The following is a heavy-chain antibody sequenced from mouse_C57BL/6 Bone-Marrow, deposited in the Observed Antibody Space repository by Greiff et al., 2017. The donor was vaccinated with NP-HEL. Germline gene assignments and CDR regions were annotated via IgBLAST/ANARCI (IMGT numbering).Heavy chain of an antibody. CDR3: ARRYYGSSGGFAY. V-gene: IGHV1-81*01. J-gene: IGHJ3*01. CDR2: IYPRSGNT. Sequence: VQLKQSGAELARPGASVKLSCKASGYTFTSYGISWVKQRTGQGLEWIGEIYPRSGNTYYNEKFKGKATLTADKSSSTAYMELRSLTSEDSAVYFCARRYYGSSGGFAYWGQGTLVTVSA. D-gene: IGHD1-1*01. CDR1: GYTFTSYG.